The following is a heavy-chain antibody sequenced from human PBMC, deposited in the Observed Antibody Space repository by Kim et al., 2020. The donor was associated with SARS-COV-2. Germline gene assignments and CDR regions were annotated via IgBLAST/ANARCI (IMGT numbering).Heavy chain of an antibody. CDR1: GGSFSGYY. J-gene: IGHJ4*02. V-gene: IGHV4-34*01. CDR2: INHSGST. CDR3: ARGHLERHRYFDY. D-gene: IGHD1-1*01. Sequence: SETLSLTCAVYGGSFSGYYWSWIRQPPGKGLEWIGEINHSGSTNYNPSLKSRVTISVDTSKNQFSLKLSSVTAADTAVYYCARGHLERHRYFDYWGQGTLVTVSS.